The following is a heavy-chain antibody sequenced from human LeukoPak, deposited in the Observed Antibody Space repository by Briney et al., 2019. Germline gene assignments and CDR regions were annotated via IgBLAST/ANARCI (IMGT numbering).Heavy chain of an antibody. V-gene: IGHV1-46*01. D-gene: IGHD3-22*01. CDR3: ARKVPNDSSGYYYRGQFDP. J-gene: IGHJ5*02. CDR2: VNPSGDST. Sequence: ASVKLSCKASGYTFSNYNIHWVRQAPGQGLEWMGIVNPSGDSTNYAQNFQGRVTITADKSTSTAYMELSSLRSEDTAVYYCARKVPNDSSGYYYRGQFDPWGQGTLVTVSS. CDR1: GYTFSNYN.